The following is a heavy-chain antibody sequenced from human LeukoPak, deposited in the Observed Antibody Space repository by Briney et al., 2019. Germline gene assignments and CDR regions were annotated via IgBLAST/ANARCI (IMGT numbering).Heavy chain of an antibody. V-gene: IGHV3-7*01. CDR3: ARDLPVPAAALDY. J-gene: IGHJ4*02. CDR2: LRPDGSDK. CDR1: GFTFSDYW. D-gene: IGHD2-2*01. Sequence: GGSLRLSCTGSGFTFSDYWMTWARQAPGKGLEWVANLRPDGSDKYYVDSVKGRFTISRDNAKKLVYLQMNSLRAEDTAVYYCARDLPVPAAALDYWGQGTLVTVSS.